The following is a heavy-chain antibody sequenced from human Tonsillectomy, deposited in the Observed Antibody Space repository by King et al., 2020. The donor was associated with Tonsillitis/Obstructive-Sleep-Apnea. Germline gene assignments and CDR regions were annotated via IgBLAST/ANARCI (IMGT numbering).Heavy chain of an antibody. CDR1: GFTFSSYA. D-gene: IGHD1-26*01. Sequence: VQLVESGGGLVQPGGSLRLSCAASGFTFSSYAMHWVRQAPGKGLEYVSAISSNGGSTYYANSVKGRFTISRDNSKNTLYLQMGSLRAEDMAVYYCARGAREDPDAFDIWGQGTMVTVSS. CDR3: ARGAREDPDAFDI. V-gene: IGHV3-64*01. J-gene: IGHJ3*02. CDR2: ISSNGGST.